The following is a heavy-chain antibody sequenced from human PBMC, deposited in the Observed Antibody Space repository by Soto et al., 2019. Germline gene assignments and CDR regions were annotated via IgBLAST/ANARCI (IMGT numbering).Heavy chain of an antibody. CDR3: ARRHHLIRSYFDY. CDR1: GDSISSGYY. D-gene: IGHD2-8*01. V-gene: IGHV4-38-2*01. Sequence: SETLSPTCDVSGDSISSGYYWAWIRQPPGKGLEWIASIYYSGSTYYNPSLKSRVTISVDTSKNQFSLKLSSVTAADTAVYYCARRHHLIRSYFDYWGQGTLVTVSS. CDR2: IYYSGST. J-gene: IGHJ4*02.